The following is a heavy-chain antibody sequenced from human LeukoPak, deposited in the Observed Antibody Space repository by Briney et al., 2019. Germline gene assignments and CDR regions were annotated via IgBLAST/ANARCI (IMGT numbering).Heavy chain of an antibody. CDR2: INYSGST. V-gene: IGHV4-34*01. CDR3: ARGWFGFWHNSYADDNAFDI. D-gene: IGHD5-18*01. J-gene: IGHJ3*02. Sequence: SETLSLTCSVYGGSFSGYYWSWIRQVPGKGRECIGEINYSGSTIYHPSLERRLTISEDAPKNQISLRLSCVLPTHTAMYYCARGWFGFWHNSYADDNAFDIWGQGTMVTVSS. CDR1: GGSFSGYY.